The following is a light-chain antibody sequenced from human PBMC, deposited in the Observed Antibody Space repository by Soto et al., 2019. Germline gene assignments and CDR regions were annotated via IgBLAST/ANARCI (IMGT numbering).Light chain of an antibody. CDR1: SSDVGGYNY. J-gene: IGLJ1*01. V-gene: IGLV2-8*01. CDR2: EAN. CDR3: SSYAGSSNV. Sequence: QSALTQPASVSGSRGQSITISCTGTSSDVGGYNYVSWYQQHPGKAPKLMIYEANKPPSGVPDRFSGSKSGNTASLTVSGLQAEDEADYYCSSYAGSSNVFGTGTKVTVL.